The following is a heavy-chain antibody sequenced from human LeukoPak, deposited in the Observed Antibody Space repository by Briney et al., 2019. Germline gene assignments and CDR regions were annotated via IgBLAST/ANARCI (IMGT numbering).Heavy chain of an antibody. CDR2: IRYDGSNR. Sequence: GGSLRLSCAASGFTFSSYGMHWVRQAPGKGLEWVAFIRYDGSNRYYADSVKGRFTISRDNSKNTLHLQMNSLRAEDTAVYYCAKDTFHSSSWYYFDYWGQGTLVTVSS. CDR3: AKDTFHSSSWYYFDY. CDR1: GFTFSSYG. D-gene: IGHD6-13*01. J-gene: IGHJ4*02. V-gene: IGHV3-30*02.